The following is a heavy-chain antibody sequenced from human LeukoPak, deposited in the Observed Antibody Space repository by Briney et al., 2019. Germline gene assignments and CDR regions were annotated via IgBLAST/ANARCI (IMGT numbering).Heavy chain of an antibody. CDR2: IKQDGNEK. V-gene: IGHV3-7*01. J-gene: IGHJ4*02. CDR3: TRDPLTQNDY. Sequence: GGSPRLSCAASGFTFDSYWMSWVRQAPGKGLEWVANIKQDGNEKYYVDSVKGRFTIYRDNAENSLYLQMNSLRAEDTAVYYCTRDPLTQNDYWGQGTLVTVSS. CDR1: GFTFDSYW. D-gene: IGHD1-14*01.